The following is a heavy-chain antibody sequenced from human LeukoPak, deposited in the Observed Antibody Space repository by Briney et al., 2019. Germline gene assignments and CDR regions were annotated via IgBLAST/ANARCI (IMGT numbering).Heavy chain of an antibody. V-gene: IGHV4-59*12. CDR2: IYYSGST. J-gene: IGHJ4*02. D-gene: IGHD2-2*02. CDR3: AREYCSSTSCYKFFGY. CDR1: GGSISSYY. Sequence: PSETLSLTCTVSGGSISSYYWSWIRQPPGKGLEWIGYIYYSGSTNYNPSLKSRVTISVDTSKNQFSLKLSSVTAADTAVYYCAREYCSSTSCYKFFGYWGQGTLVTVSS.